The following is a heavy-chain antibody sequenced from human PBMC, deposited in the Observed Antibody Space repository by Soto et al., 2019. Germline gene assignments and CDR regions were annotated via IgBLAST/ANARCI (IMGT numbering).Heavy chain of an antibody. CDR2: MNPNSGNT. CDR1: GYTFTSYD. V-gene: IGHV1-8*01. Sequence: QVQLVQSGAEVKKPGASVKVSCKASGYTFTSYDINWVRQATGQGLEWMGWMNPNSGNTGYAQKFQGRVTMTRNTSISTAYMELSSLRSEDTAVYYCARGLYSSSFLLSDDILTGPESDYWGQGTLVTVSS. CDR3: ARGLYSSSFLLSDDILTGPESDY. D-gene: IGHD3-9*01. J-gene: IGHJ4*02.